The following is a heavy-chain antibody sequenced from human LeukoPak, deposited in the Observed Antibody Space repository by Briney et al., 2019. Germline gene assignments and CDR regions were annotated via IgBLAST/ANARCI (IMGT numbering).Heavy chain of an antibody. CDR2: IYSGGST. D-gene: IGHD4-17*01. CDR3: ARESGGDYVGVDY. Sequence: GGSLRLSCAASGFTVSSNYMSWVRQAPGKGLEWVSIIYSGGSTYYADSVKGRYTISSDDSKNTLYLQMNSLRAEDTAVYYCARESGGDYVGVDYWGQGTLVTVSS. V-gene: IGHV3-53*01. J-gene: IGHJ4*02. CDR1: GFTVSSNY.